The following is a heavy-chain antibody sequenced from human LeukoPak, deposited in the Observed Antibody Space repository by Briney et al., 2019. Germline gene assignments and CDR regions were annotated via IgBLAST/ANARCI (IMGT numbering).Heavy chain of an antibody. Sequence: GASVKVSCKASGYTFTSYAMHWVRQAPGQRLEWMGGINAGNGNTKYSQKFQGRVTITRDTSASTAYMELSSLRSEDTAVYHCARDSSIMITFGGVIVANWFDPSGQGTLVTVSS. J-gene: IGHJ5*02. D-gene: IGHD3-16*02. CDR3: ARDSSIMITFGGVIVANWFDP. V-gene: IGHV1-3*01. CDR2: INAGNGNT. CDR1: GYTFTSYA.